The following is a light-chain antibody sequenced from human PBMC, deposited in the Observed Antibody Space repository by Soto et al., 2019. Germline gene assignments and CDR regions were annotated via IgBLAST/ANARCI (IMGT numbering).Light chain of an antibody. Sequence: QSALTQPASVSGSPGQSVTISCTGGSGDVGLYSFVSWYQQHSGEVPRLILYDVSKRPSGVSDRFSVSKSGDTASLTISGLQAEDEADYYCCSYTIAKTLVFGGGTKLTVL. CDR2: DVS. J-gene: IGLJ2*01. V-gene: IGLV2-14*01. CDR1: SGDVGLYSF. CDR3: CSYTIAKTLV.